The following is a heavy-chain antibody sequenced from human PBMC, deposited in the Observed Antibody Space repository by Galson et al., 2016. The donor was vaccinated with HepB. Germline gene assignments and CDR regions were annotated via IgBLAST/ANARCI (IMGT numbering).Heavy chain of an antibody. V-gene: IGHV4-59*01. CDR3: ARCGRPHDHDLGNGMDV. CDR2: IYYSGGT. CDR1: GGSISGYY. D-gene: IGHD3/OR15-3a*01. Sequence: ETLSLTCTVSGGSISGYYWSWVRQPPGKGLEWIGYIYYSGGTNYNPSLESRVTISVDTFNNQFSLGLTSVAAADTAVYYCARCGRPHDHDLGNGMDVWGQGTTVTVSS. J-gene: IGHJ6*02.